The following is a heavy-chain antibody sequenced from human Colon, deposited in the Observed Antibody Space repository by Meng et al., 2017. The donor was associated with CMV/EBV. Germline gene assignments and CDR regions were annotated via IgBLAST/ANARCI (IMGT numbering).Heavy chain of an antibody. Sequence: GESLKISCVVSGPSGPMFGVYAMNWVRQAPGKGLEWVALMAYDEKKKYYADSVQGRFTISRDNSKNTLYLQMNSLRAEDTAVYYCAKGARNGMDVWGQGTTVTVSS. J-gene: IGHJ6*02. CDR1: GPMFGVYA. CDR2: MAYDEKKK. D-gene: IGHD6-6*01. CDR3: AKGARNGMDV. V-gene: IGHV3-30*04.